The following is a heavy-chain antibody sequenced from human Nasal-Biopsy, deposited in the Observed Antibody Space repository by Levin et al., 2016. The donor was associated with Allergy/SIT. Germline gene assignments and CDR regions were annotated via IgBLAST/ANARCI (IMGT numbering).Heavy chain of an antibody. J-gene: IGHJ4*02. V-gene: IGHV5-51*01. D-gene: IGHD3-9*01. CDR1: GYSFTSYW. Sequence: GESLKISCKASGYSFTSYWIAWVRQMPGKGLEWMGIIYPGDSETRYNPFFQGQVAIAVDRSITTAYLQWSSVQDSDTAMYYCARRNDLLTGYFDSWGQGTLVTVSS. CDR3: ARRNDLLTGYFDS. CDR2: IYPGDSET.